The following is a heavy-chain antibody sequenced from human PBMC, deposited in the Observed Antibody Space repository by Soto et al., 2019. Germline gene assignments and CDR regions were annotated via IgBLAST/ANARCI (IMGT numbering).Heavy chain of an antibody. CDR2: IIPFLGVT. D-gene: IGHD3-16*01. Sequence: QVQLVQSGAEVKKPGSSVKVSCKSSGGTYSPYTINWVRQAPGQGLEWMGRIIPFLGVTNYGLKFQARVTITADKATNTADMELRGLRFEATAVYYCARDWESSVSTWSFGGFWGRGTLVTVSS. V-gene: IGHV1-69*08. J-gene: IGHJ4*02. CDR1: GGTYSPYT. CDR3: ARDWESSVSTWSFGGF.